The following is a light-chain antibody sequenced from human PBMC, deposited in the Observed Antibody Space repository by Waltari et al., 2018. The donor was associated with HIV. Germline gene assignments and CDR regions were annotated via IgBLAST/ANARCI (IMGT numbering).Light chain of an antibody. J-gene: IGKJ2*03. CDR3: MQGTHWPPS. CDR1: ENLVYRDGYTY. CDR2: RVS. V-gene: IGKV2-30*01. Sequence: DVLLTQSPVSLSVTLGKPSSISSSPDENLVYRDGYTYLTWFRQRPGQSPRRLIYRVSHLDPGVADRFRGSGSGMNFTLTISRVEAEDVGVLYCMQGTHWPPSFGRGTRLDIK.